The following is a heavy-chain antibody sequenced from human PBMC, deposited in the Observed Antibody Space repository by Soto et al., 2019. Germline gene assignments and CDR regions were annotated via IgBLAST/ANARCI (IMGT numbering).Heavy chain of an antibody. Sequence: GASVKVSCKASGGTFSSYAISWVRQAPGQGLEWMGGIIPIFGTANYAQKFQGRVTITADESTSTAYMELSSLRSEDTAVYYCARALNYDIYPPKGPDEYYYYYYGMDVWGQGTTVSVSS. CDR3: ARALNYDIYPPKGPDEYYYYYYGMDV. J-gene: IGHJ6*02. V-gene: IGHV1-69*13. CDR1: GGTFSSYA. CDR2: IIPIFGTA. D-gene: IGHD3-9*01.